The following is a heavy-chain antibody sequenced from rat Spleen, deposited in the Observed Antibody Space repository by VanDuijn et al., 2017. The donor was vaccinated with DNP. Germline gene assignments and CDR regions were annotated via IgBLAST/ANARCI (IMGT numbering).Heavy chain of an antibody. J-gene: IGHJ4*01. CDR3: ARWPGYNPPYAMDA. V-gene: IGHV3-3*01. D-gene: IGHD1-4*01. Sequence: EVQLQESGPGLVKPSQSLSLTCSVTGYSITSNYWGWIRKFPGNKMEWMGSINTAGRTNYNPSLKSRISITRDTSKNQLFLQVNSVTTEDTATYYCARWPGYNPPYAMDAWGQGTSVTVSS. CDR2: INTAGRT. CDR1: GYSITSNY.